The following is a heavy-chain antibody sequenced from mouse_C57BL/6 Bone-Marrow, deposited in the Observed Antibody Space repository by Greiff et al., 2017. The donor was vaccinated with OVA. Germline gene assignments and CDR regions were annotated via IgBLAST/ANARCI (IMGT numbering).Heavy chain of an antibody. J-gene: IGHJ3*01. CDR3: ARPYYGCSYDWFAY. Sequence: VQLQQSGPELVKPGASVKISCKASGYTFTDYYMNWVKQSHGKSLEWIGDINPNNGGTSYNQKFKGKATLTVDKSSSTAYMELRSLTSEDSAVYYCARPYYGCSYDWFAYWGQGTLVTVSA. D-gene: IGHD1-1*01. V-gene: IGHV1-26*01. CDR1: GYTFTDYY. CDR2: INPNNGGT.